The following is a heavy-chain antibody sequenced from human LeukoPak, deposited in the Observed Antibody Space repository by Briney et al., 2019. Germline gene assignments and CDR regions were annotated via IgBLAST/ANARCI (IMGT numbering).Heavy chain of an antibody. CDR1: GFTFSSYG. Sequence: GRSLRLSCAASGFTFSSYGMHWVRQAPGKGLEWVSVIYSGGSTYYADSVKGRFTISRDNSKNTLYLQMNSLRAEDTAVYYCARDRRNYDLSLDYWGQGTLVTVSS. D-gene: IGHD3-3*01. J-gene: IGHJ4*02. V-gene: IGHV3-NL1*01. CDR2: IYSGGST. CDR3: ARDRRNYDLSLDY.